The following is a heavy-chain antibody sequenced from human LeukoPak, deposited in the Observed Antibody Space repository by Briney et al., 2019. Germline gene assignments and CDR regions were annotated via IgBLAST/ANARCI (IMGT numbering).Heavy chain of an antibody. V-gene: IGHV3-7*01. CDR3: ARSNPNRNALDL. CDR2: IKKDGSEG. D-gene: IGHD1-14*01. Sequence: GGSLRLSCAASGFTLNSYLMSWVRQAPGRGLEWVANIKKDGSEGSYLDSVKGRFTVSRDNAKNSLFLQMNSLRGEDTAVYYCARSNPNRNALDLWGQGTMVTISS. J-gene: IGHJ3*01. CDR1: GFTLNSYL.